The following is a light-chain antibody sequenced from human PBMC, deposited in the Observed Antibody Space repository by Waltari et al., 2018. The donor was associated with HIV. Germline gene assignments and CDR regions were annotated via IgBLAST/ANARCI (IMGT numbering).Light chain of an antibody. J-gene: IGLJ2*01. Sequence: SYELTQPPSVSVSPGQTARITCSGDTLPKQYAFWYQQKPGQAPVLVMYKDSERPSGIPERFSGSSSGTQLTLTVSGVQAEDEAAYYCQSTDSSGTYVIFGGGTKLTVL. CDR1: TLPKQY. V-gene: IGLV3-25*03. CDR3: QSTDSSGTYVI. CDR2: KDS.